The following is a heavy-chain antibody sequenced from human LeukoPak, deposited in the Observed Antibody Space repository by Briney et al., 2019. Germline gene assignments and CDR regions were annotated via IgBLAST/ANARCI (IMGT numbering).Heavy chain of an antibody. CDR1: GFTFSSYG. J-gene: IGHJ4*02. CDR3: AKRGYSGYDFLDC. D-gene: IGHD5-12*01. V-gene: IGHV3-30*18. Sequence: GGSLRLSCAASGFTFSSYGMHWVRQAPGKGLEWVAIISYDGSHQYYADSVKGRFTISRDNSKNTLYLQMNSLRAEDTAVYYCAKRGYSGYDFLDCWGRGTLVTVSS. CDR2: ISYDGSHQ.